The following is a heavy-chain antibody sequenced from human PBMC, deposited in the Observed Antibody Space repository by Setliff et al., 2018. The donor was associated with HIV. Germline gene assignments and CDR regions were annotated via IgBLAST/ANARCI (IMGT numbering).Heavy chain of an antibody. CDR2: IYTSGTT. CDR1: GGSISSGTYY. Sequence: PSETLSLTCTVAGGSISSGTYYWSWIRQPAGKGLEWIGHIYTSGTTNYNPSLKSRVTISVDTSRNQFSLKLSSVTAADTAVYSCAREFLESNSWVFDNWGQGTLVTVSS. CDR3: AREFLESNSWVFDN. D-gene: IGHD3-3*01. J-gene: IGHJ4*02. V-gene: IGHV4-61*09.